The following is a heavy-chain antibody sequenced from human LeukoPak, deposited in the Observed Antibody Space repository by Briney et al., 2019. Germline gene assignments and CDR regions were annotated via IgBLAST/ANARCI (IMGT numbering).Heavy chain of an antibody. CDR1: GGSFSGYY. CDR3: AGPKGYYYYMDV. V-gene: IGHV4-34*01. Sequence: TSETLSLTCAVYGGSFSGYYWSWIRQPPGKGLEWIGEINHSGSTNCNPSLKSRVTISVDTSKNQFSLKLSSVTAADTAVYYCAGPKGYYYYMDVWGKGTTVTVSS. J-gene: IGHJ6*03. CDR2: INHSGST.